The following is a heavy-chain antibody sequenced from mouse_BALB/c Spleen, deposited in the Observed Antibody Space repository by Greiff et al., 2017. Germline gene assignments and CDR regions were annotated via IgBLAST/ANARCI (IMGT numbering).Heavy chain of an antibody. J-gene: IGHJ2*01. CDR3: ARESGEATGFDY. D-gene: IGHD3-2*02. Sequence: VQLKESGTVLARPGASVKMSCKASGYSFTSYWMHWVKQRPGQGLEWIGAIYPGNSDTSYNQKFKGKAKLTAVTSASTAYMELSSLTSEDTAVYYCARESGEATGFDYWGQGTTLTVSS. CDR2: IYPGNSDT. CDR1: GYSFTSYW. V-gene: IGHV1-5*01.